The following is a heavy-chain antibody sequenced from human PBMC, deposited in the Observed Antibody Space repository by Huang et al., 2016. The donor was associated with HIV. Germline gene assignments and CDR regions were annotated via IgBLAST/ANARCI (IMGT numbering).Heavy chain of an antibody. J-gene: IGHJ6*03. Sequence: QLQLQESGPGLVKPSETLSLTCTVSGGSISSSSYYWGWIRQSPGKGLEWIVSIYYIGNGYYNPSLKSRVTMSVDRSSNQFSLKMHSVTAADTAVYYCASRTTVTTTSNYHYFYMDVWGKGTTVIVSS. V-gene: IGHV4-39*01. CDR3: ASRTTVTTTSNYHYFYMDV. CDR1: GGSISSSSYY. CDR2: IYYIGNG. D-gene: IGHD4-17*01.